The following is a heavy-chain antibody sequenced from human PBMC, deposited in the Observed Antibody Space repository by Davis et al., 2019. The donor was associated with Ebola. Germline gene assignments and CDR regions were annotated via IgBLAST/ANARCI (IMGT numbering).Heavy chain of an antibody. J-gene: IGHJ6*02. CDR1: GGTFNNFA. CDR2: IIPLFRTP. CDR3: AFPGGGLVYDFGYFYAMGV. D-gene: IGHD5/OR15-5a*01. Sequence: SVKVSCKASGGTFNNFAISWVRQAPGQGLEWMGGIIPLFRTPHYAQKFQGRLTITADESTTTAYMELSSLRSEDTAVYYCAFPGGGLVYDFGYFYAMGVWGQGTTVTVSS. V-gene: IGHV1-69*13.